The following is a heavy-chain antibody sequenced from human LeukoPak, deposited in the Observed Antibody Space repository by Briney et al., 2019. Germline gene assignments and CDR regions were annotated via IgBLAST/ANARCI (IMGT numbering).Heavy chain of an antibody. CDR3: ARGDGYKSSFDY. D-gene: IGHD5-24*01. J-gene: IGHJ4*02. Sequence: SETLSLTCAVSGGSISSGGYSWSWIRQPPGKGLEWIGYIYHSGSTYYNPSLKSRVTISVDRSKNQFSLKLSSVSAADTAVYYCARGDGYKSSFDYWRQGTLLTVSS. CDR1: GGSISSGGYS. CDR2: IYHSGST. V-gene: IGHV4-30-2*01.